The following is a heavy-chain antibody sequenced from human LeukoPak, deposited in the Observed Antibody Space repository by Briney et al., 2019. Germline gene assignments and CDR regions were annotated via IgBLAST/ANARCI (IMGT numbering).Heavy chain of an antibody. CDR3: ARSPYSGSYGPFDY. D-gene: IGHD1-26*01. V-gene: IGHV3-7*04. CDR2: IKHDGSEK. J-gene: IGHJ4*02. Sequence: GGSLRLSCAASGFTFSSYGMHWVRQAPGKGLEWVANIKHDGSEKSYVDSVKGRFTISRDDAKNSLYLQMNSLRAEDTALYYCARSPYSGSYGPFDYWGQGTLVTVSS. CDR1: GFTFSSYG.